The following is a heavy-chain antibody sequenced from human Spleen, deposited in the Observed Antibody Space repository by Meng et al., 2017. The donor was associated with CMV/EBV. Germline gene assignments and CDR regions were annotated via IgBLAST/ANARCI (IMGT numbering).Heavy chain of an antibody. D-gene: IGHD3-10*01. Sequence: ASVKVSCKASGYTFTNYGISWVRQAPGQGLEWMGWINPNSGVTNYAQELQGRVTMTRDTSISTAYMELSRLRSDDTAIYYCARVTLVARSKPSFAYWGQGTLVTVSS. J-gene: IGHJ4*02. CDR3: ARVTLVARSKPSFAY. V-gene: IGHV1-2*02. CDR1: GYTFTNYG. CDR2: INPNSGVT.